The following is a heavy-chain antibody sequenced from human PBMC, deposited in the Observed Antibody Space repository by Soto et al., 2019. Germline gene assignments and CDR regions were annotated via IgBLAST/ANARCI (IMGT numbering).Heavy chain of an antibody. J-gene: IGHJ6*02. Sequence: QVQLVQSGAEVKKPGSSVKVSCKASGGTFSSYAISWVRQAPGQGLEWMGGIIPISDTTNYAQKFQGRVTITADESTSTAYMELSSLRSEDTAVYYCARSQGSSTSLEIYYYYYYGMDVWAKGPRSPSP. CDR2: IIPISDTT. V-gene: IGHV1-69*01. CDR3: ARSQGSSTSLEIYYYYYYGMDV. D-gene: IGHD2-2*01. CDR1: GGTFSSYA.